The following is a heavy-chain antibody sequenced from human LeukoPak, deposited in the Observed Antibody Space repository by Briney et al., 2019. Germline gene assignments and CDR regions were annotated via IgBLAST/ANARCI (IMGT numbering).Heavy chain of an antibody. V-gene: IGHV4-4*07. CDR3: ARGADYGDLYFDY. Sequence: PSLTLSLTCTVSGGSISSYYWSWIRQPAGKGLEWIGRIYSSGNTNYNPSLKSRVTLSVDTPKNQFSLKLSSVTAADTAVYYCARGADYGDLYFDYWGRGALVTVSS. D-gene: IGHD4-17*01. CDR1: GGSISSYY. J-gene: IGHJ4*02. CDR2: IYSSGNT.